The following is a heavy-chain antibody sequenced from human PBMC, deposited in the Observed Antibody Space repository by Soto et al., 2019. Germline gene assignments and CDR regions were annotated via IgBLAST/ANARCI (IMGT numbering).Heavy chain of an antibody. CDR3: ARDYCSSITCFPDS. Sequence: GGSLRLSCAASGFTFSSYWMYWVRQAPGKGLVWVSRINSDESSTTYADSVKGRFTISRDNAKNTLYLQMNSLRAEDTAVYYCARDYCSSITCFPDSWGQGTLFTVSS. V-gene: IGHV3-74*01. CDR2: INSDESST. CDR1: GFTFSSYW. D-gene: IGHD2-2*01. J-gene: IGHJ4*02.